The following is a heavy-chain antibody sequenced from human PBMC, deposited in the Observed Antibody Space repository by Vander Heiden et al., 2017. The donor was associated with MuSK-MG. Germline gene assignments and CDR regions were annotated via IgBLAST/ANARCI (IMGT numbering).Heavy chain of an antibody. Sequence: EAQLVESGGGVVRPGGSLRLSCAASGFTFDDYGRSWVHQAPGKGLEWVSGINWNGGSTGYADSVKGRFTISRDNAKNSLYLQMNSLRAEDTALYHCARRYCSSTSCSLDYWGQGTLVTVSS. J-gene: IGHJ4*02. CDR2: INWNGGST. CDR3: ARRYCSSTSCSLDY. V-gene: IGHV3-20*01. D-gene: IGHD2-2*01. CDR1: GFTFDDYG.